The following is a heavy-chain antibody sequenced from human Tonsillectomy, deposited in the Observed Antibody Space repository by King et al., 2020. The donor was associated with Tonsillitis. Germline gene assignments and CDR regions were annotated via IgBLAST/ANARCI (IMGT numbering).Heavy chain of an antibody. Sequence: VQLVESGGGLIQPGGSLRLSCAASGFIVSSNYMSWVRQAPGKGLEWVSIIYSGGSTYYADSVKGRFTIPRDNSQNTVYLQMNSLRAEDTAVYYCVMVDPTYYYGVDVWGQGTTVTVSS. V-gene: IGHV3-53*01. CDR2: IYSGGST. CDR1: GFIVSSNY. CDR3: VMVDPTYYYGVDV. D-gene: IGHD2-15*01. J-gene: IGHJ6*02.